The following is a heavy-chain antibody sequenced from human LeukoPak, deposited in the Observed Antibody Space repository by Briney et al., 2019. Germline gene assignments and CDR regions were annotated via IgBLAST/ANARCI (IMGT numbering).Heavy chain of an antibody. Sequence: SETLSLTCTVSGGSMNSHYWSWIRQPPGKGLEWIGYVFYGGSDNNDINYNPSLKSRVIISLDTSKSQISLRMTSVTAADTAVYYCARAGYCSSTSCIHHLDYYYYMDVWGKGTTVTVSS. V-gene: IGHV4-59*11. J-gene: IGHJ6*03. CDR3: ARAGYCSSTSCIHHLDYYYYMDV. D-gene: IGHD2-2*01. CDR1: GGSMNSHY. CDR2: VFYGGSDNNDI.